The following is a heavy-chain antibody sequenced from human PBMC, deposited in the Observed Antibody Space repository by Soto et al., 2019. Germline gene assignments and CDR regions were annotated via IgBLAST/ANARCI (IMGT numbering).Heavy chain of an antibody. V-gene: IGHV3-48*01. J-gene: IGHJ4*02. CDR3: ARGYCSGGSCYFPNDFDY. Sequence: PGGSLRLSCAASGFTFSSYTMNWVRQTPGKGLEWVSYISPSSNIIYYADSMKGRFTISRDNAKNSLYFQMNSLIAEDTAVYYCARGYCSGGSCYFPNDFDYWGQGT. CDR2: ISPSSNII. D-gene: IGHD2-15*01. CDR1: GFTFSSYT.